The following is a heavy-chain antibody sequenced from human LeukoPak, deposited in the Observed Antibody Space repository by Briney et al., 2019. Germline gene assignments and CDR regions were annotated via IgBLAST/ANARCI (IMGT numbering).Heavy chain of an antibody. CDR1: GGSISSYY. Sequence: SETLSLTCTVSGGSISSYYWSWIRQPPGKGLEWIGYIYYSGSTNYNPSLKSRVTISVDTSKNQFSLKLSSVTAADTAVYYCARDRQNTFDIWGQGTMVTVSS. CDR2: IYYSGST. J-gene: IGHJ3*02. CDR3: ARDRQNTFDI. V-gene: IGHV4-59*01.